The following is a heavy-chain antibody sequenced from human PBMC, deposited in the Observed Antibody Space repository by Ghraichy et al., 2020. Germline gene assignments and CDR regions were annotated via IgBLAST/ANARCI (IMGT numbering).Heavy chain of an antibody. J-gene: IGHJ4*02. Sequence: ASVKVSCKASGYTFTSYGISWVRQAPGQGLEWMGWISAYNGNTNYAQKLQGRVTMTTDTSTSTAYMELRSLRSDDTAVYYCARDTCSGGSCYSYYFDYWGQGTLVTVSS. D-gene: IGHD2-15*01. V-gene: IGHV1-18*01. CDR1: GYTFTSYG. CDR3: ARDTCSGGSCYSYYFDY. CDR2: ISAYNGNT.